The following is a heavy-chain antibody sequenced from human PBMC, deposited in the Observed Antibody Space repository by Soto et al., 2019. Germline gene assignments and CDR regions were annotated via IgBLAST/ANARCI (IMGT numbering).Heavy chain of an antibody. CDR2: IYYSGST. J-gene: IGHJ3*02. CDR1: GGSISSYY. D-gene: IGHD2-15*01. CDR3: ARGGIVVVVAARDAFDI. Sequence: SETLSLTCTVSGGSISSYYWSWIRQHPGKGLEWIGYIYYSGSTYYNPSLKSRVTISVDTSKNQFSLKLSSVTAADTAVYYCARGGIVVVVAARDAFDIWGQGTMVTVSS. V-gene: IGHV4-59*06.